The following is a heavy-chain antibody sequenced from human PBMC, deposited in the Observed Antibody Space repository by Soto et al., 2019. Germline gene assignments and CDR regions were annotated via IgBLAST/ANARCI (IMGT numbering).Heavy chain of an antibody. Sequence: SETLSLTCTVSGGSVSSGSYYWSWIRQPPGKGLEWIGYIYYSGSTNYNPSLKSRVTISVDTSKNQFSLKLSSVTAADTAVYYCARDIRTPYYYYYGMDVWGQGTTVTVSS. D-gene: IGHD2-15*01. CDR2: IYYSGST. J-gene: IGHJ6*02. CDR1: GGSVSSGSYY. CDR3: ARDIRTPYYYYYGMDV. V-gene: IGHV4-61*01.